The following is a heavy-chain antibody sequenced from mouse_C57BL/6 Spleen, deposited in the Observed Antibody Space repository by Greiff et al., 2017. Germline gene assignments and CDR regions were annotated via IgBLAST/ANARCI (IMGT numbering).Heavy chain of an antibody. Sequence: LVESGAELVRPGASVTLSCKASGYTFTDYEMHWVKQTPVHGLEWIGAIDPETGGTAYNQKFKGKAILTADKSSSTAYMELRSLTSEDSAVYYCTRAYSNYGGYYFDYWGQGTTLTVSS. CDR1: GYTFTDYE. CDR3: TRAYSNYGGYYFDY. CDR2: IDPETGGT. V-gene: IGHV1-15*01. J-gene: IGHJ2*01. D-gene: IGHD2-5*01.